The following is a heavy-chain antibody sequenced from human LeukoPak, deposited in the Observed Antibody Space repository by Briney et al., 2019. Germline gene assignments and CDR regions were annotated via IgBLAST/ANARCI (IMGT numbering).Heavy chain of an antibody. CDR2: ISYDGSNK. CDR1: GFTFSSYA. D-gene: IGHD2-2*01. Sequence: PGGSLRLSCAASGFTFSSYAMHWVRQAPGKGLEWVAVISYDGSNKYYADSVKGQFTISRDNSKNTLYLQMNSLRAEDTAVYYCARDVDQDIVVVPAANFAFDIWGQGTMVTVSS. V-gene: IGHV3-30-3*01. CDR3: ARDVDQDIVVVPAANFAFDI. J-gene: IGHJ3*02.